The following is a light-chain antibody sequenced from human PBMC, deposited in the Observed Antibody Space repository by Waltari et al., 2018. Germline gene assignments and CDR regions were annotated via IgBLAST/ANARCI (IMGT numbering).Light chain of an antibody. CDR3: QSYDSSLSGS. V-gene: IGLV1-40*01. Sequence: QSVLTQPPSVSGAPGQRVTISCTGSSSNIGAGYDVHWYQQLPGTAPKLLIYGISNRPSGVPDRFSGSKSGTSASLAITGLQAEDEADYYCQSYDSSLSGSFGGGTKLTVL. CDR2: GIS. J-gene: IGLJ2*01. CDR1: SSNIGAGYD.